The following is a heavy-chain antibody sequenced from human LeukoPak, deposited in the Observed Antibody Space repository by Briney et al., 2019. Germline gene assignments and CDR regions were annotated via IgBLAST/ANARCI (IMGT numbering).Heavy chain of an antibody. CDR1: GFTFDDYG. V-gene: IGHV3-20*04. CDR3: ARAAPRRGDYYYYMDV. J-gene: IGHJ6*03. CDR2: INWNGGST. D-gene: IGHD3-10*01. Sequence: GGSLRLSCAASGFTFDDYGMSWVRQAPGKGLEWVSGINWNGGSTGYADSVKGRFTISRDSAKNSLYLQMNSLRAEDTALYYCARAAPRRGDYYYYMDVWGKGTTVTVSS.